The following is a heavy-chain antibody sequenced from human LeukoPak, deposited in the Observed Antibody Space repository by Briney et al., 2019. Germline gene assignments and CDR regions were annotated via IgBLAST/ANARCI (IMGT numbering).Heavy chain of an antibody. CDR3: AREGEQLGPYYFDY. Sequence: SETLSLTCTVSGGSISNSSYYWGWIRQPPGKGLEWIGSIYYSGSTYYNPSLKSRVTIFIDTSKNQFSLKLTSVTAADTAVYYCAREGEQLGPYYFDYWGQGTLVTVSS. V-gene: IGHV4-39*02. CDR1: GGSISNSSYY. D-gene: IGHD6-6*01. CDR2: IYYSGST. J-gene: IGHJ4*02.